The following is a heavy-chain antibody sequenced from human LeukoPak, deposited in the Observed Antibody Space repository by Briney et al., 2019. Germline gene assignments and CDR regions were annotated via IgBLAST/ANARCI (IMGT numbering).Heavy chain of an antibody. CDR1: GFTVSSNY. CDR2: LYSGGST. CDR3: AREGIAAAGTYYYYGMDA. D-gene: IGHD6-13*01. V-gene: IGHV3-53*01. Sequence: QSGGSLRLSCAASGFTVSSNYMTWVRQAPGKGLEWVSILYSGGSTYYADSVKGRFTISRDNTKNTLYLQMNSLRAEDTAVYYCAREGIAAAGTYYYYGMDAWGQGTTVTVSS. J-gene: IGHJ6*02.